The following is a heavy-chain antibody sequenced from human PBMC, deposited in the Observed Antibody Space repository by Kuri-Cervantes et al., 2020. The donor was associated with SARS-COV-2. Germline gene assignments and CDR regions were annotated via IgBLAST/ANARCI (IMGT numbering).Heavy chain of an antibody. V-gene: IGHV3-15*01. CDR3: TTGVAARPGYYYYDMDV. D-gene: IGHD6-6*01. CDR2: IKSKIDGGTT. Sequence: LSLTCAASGFTFSNAWMSWVRQAPGKGLEWVGRIKSKIDGGTTEYAAPVKGRFTISRDDSKNTPYLQMNSLKTEDTAVYYCTTGVAARPGYYYYDMDVWGQGTTVTVSS. J-gene: IGHJ6*02. CDR1: GFTFSNAW.